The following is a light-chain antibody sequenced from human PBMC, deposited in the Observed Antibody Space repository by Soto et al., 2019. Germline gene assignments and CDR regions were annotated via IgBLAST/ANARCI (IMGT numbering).Light chain of an antibody. J-gene: IGLJ2*01. Sequence: SYELTQPPSVSVSPGQTASITCSGDRLGDKYASWYQQKAGRSPVVVIYQDSERPSGIPERFSGSPSGNTATLTISGTQAMDEADYYCQAWDSTTLVFGEGTKLTVL. V-gene: IGLV3-1*01. CDR2: QDS. CDR3: QAWDSTTLV. CDR1: RLGDKY.